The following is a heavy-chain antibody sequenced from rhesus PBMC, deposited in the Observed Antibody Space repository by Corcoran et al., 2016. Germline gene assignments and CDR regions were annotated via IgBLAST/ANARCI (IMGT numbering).Heavy chain of an antibody. CDR3: ARDWGDYYFDY. CDR2: ISGSSGST. CDR1: GGAVSSRNW. D-gene: IGHD3-34*01. V-gene: IGHV4-65*01. J-gene: IGHJ4*01. Sequence: QVQLQESGPGLVKPSETLSLTCAVSGGAVSSRNWWTWIRQPPGKGLEWIGYISGSSGSTYYNPSLKSRVTISTDTSKNQFSLKLSSVTAADTAVYYCARDWGDYYFDYWGQGVLVTVSS.